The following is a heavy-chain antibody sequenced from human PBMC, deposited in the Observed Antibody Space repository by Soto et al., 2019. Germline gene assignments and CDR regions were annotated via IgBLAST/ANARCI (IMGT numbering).Heavy chain of an antibody. CDR2: SRGSGGSV. V-gene: IGHV3-48*03. J-gene: IGHJ1*01. CDR1: GFPLGSNK. Sequence: GGSLRLSCAASGFPLGSNKKNKFRQSPGKGVDWLAYSRGSGGSVFYGEPAQGRFTISTDKAKNLVFLHMKSLRAEDTGTYYCARDRRPHNWG. CDR3: ARDRRPHN.